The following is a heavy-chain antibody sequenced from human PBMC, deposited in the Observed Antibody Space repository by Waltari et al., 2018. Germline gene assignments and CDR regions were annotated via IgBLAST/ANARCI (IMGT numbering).Heavy chain of an antibody. V-gene: IGHV3-30*01. Sequence: QVQLVESGGGVVQPGRSLRLSCAASGFTFSSYAMHWVHQAPGKGLEWVAVISYDGSNKYYADSVKGRFTISRDNSKNTLYLQMNSLRAEDTAVYYCARGKGREINYYYYGMDVWGQGTTVTVSS. CDR3: ARGKGREINYYYYGMDV. CDR1: GFTFSSYA. CDR2: ISYDGSNK. D-gene: IGHD1-26*01. J-gene: IGHJ6*02.